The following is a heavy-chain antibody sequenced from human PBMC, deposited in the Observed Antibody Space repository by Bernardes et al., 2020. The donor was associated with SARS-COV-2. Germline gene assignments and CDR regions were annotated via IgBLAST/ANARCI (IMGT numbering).Heavy chain of an antibody. J-gene: IGHJ5*02. Sequence: SETLSLTCTVSGDSINNYYWSWIRQPPGKGLEWIAFMSNFGTTNYNPSLKSRVTMSLDTSKNQFSLKLSSVTAADTAVYYCARNGNWDDWFSWFDPWGQGTLVTVSS. CDR3: ARNGNWDDWFSWFDP. CDR2: MSNFGTT. CDR1: GDSINNYY. D-gene: IGHD3-9*01. V-gene: IGHV4-59*01.